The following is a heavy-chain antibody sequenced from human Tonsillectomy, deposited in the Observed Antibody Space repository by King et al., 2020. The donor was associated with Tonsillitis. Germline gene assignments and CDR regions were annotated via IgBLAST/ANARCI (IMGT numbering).Heavy chain of an antibody. CDR1: GGTFSSYA. J-gene: IGHJ2*01. Sequence: VQLVESGAEVKKPGSSVKVSCKASGGTFSSYAISWVRQAPGQGLEWMGGIIPIFGTANYAQKFQVRVTITADESTSTAYMELSSLRSEDTAVYYCARGPYSSSWHFWYFDLWGRGTLVTVSS. V-gene: IGHV1-69*01. D-gene: IGHD6-13*01. CDR2: IIPIFGTA. CDR3: ARGPYSSSWHFWYFDL.